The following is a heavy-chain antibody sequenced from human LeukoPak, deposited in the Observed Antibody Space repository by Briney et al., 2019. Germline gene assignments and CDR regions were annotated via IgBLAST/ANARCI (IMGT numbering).Heavy chain of an antibody. CDR3: AIWYSSGWSFDY. Sequence: PGGSLRLSRAASGFTFRNYGMHWVRQAPGKGLEWVAVIWRDGSIENYADSVKGRFTISRDNSKNTLYLQMNSLRAEDTAVYYCAIWYSSGWSFDYWGPGTPVTVSS. V-gene: IGHV3-33*01. CDR2: IWRDGSIE. J-gene: IGHJ4*02. D-gene: IGHD6-19*01. CDR1: GFTFRNYG.